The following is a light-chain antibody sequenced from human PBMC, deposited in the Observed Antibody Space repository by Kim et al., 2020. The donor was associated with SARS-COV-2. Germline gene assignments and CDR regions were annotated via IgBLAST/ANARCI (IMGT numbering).Light chain of an antibody. CDR2: GKT. CDR1: SLRRFY. J-gene: IGLJ2*01. V-gene: IGLV3-19*01. Sequence: VALGQTVRITCQGDSLRRFYASWYQQKPGQAPVLVIYGKTNRPSGIPDRFSGSSSGNTASLTITGAQAEDEADYYCNSRDSNDNVLFGGGTQLTVL. CDR3: NSRDSNDNVL.